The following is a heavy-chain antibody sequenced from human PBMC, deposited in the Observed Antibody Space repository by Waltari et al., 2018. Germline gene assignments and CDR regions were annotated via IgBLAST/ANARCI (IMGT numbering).Heavy chain of an antibody. CDR3: ARDGYYDFWSGYWGY. V-gene: IGHV3-53*01. J-gene: IGHJ4*02. CDR2: IYSGGST. D-gene: IGHD3-3*01. Sequence: EVQLVESGGGLIQPGGSLSLTCAASGFTVNTNYMNWVRQAPGKGLEWVSVIYSGGSTYYADSVKGRFTISRDNSKNTLYLQMNSLRAEDTAVYYCARDGYYDFWSGYWGYWGQGTLVTVSS. CDR1: GFTVNTNY.